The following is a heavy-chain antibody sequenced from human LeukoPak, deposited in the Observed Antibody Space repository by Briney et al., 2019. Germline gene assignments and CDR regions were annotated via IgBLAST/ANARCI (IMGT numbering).Heavy chain of an antibody. D-gene: IGHD2-15*01. V-gene: IGHV4-39*01. J-gene: IGHJ6*03. Sequence: SETLSLTCTVSGGSISSTTYFWGWIRQPPGKGLEWIASVYYNASTYYIPSLKSRATISLDTSKNQFSLKLRSVTAADTAVYFCARRGVVDPVSKSHYYFQRAVGGKGPRFPVSS. CDR2: VYYNAST. CDR1: GGSISSTTYF. CDR3: ARRGVVDPVSKSHYYFQRAV.